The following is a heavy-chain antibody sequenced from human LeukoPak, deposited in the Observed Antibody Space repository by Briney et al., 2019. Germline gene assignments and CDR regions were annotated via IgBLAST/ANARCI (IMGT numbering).Heavy chain of an antibody. CDR1: GYSISSGYY. J-gene: IGHJ4*02. D-gene: IGHD3-3*01. CDR2: IYHSGST. V-gene: IGHV4-38-2*02. CDR3: ARRRVTIFGVAPYRFDY. Sequence: PSETLSLTCTVSGYSISSGYYWGWIRQPPGKGLEWIGSIYHSGSTNYNPSLKSRVTISVDKSKNQFSLKLSSVTAADTAVYYCARRRVTIFGVAPYRFDYWGQGTLVTVSS.